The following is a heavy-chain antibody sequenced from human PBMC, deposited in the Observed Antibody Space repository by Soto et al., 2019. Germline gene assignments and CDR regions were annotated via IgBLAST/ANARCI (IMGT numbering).Heavy chain of an antibody. V-gene: IGHV3-33*01. CDR2: IWYDGSNK. CDR1: GFTFSSYG. Sequence: QVQLVESGGGVVQPGRSLRLSCAASGFTFSSYGMHWVRQAPGKGLEWVVVIWYDGSNKYYADSVKGRFTISRDNSKNTLYLQMNSLRAEDTAVYYCARRDLGYWGQGTLVTVSS. CDR3: ARRDLGY. J-gene: IGHJ4*02.